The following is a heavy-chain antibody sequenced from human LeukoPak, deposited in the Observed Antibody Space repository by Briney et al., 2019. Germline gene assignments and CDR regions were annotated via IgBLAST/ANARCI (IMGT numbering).Heavy chain of an antibody. CDR3: AKDLGVVILSFPNY. V-gene: IGHV3-30*18. J-gene: IGHJ4*02. Sequence: GGSLRLSCAASGFTFSSYGMHWVRQAPGKGLEWVAVISYDGSNKYYADSVNGRFTISRDNSKNTLYLQMNSLRAEDTAVYYCAKDLGVVILSFPNYWGQGTLVTVSS. D-gene: IGHD3-3*01. CDR1: GFTFSSYG. CDR2: ISYDGSNK.